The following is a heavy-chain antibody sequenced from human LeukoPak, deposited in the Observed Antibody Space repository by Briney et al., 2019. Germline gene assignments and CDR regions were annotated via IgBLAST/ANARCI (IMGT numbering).Heavy chain of an antibody. Sequence: ASVKVSCKASGYTFTSYYMHWVRQAPGQGPEWMGIINPSGGSTSYAQKFQGRVTMTRDMSTSTVYMELSSLRSEDTAVYYCARVDSKRPAPLDYWGQGTLVTVSS. CDR3: ARVDSKRPAPLDY. CDR2: INPSGGST. V-gene: IGHV1-46*01. CDR1: GYTFTSYY. D-gene: IGHD3-9*01. J-gene: IGHJ4*02.